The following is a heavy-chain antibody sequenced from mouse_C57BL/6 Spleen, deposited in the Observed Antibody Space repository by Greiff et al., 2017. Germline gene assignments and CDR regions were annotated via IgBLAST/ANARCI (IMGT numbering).Heavy chain of an antibody. CDR1: GYTFTSYW. CDR3: ALNSLLRGFAY. J-gene: IGHJ3*01. CDR2: IFPGSGST. V-gene: IGHV1-55*01. Sequence: QVQLQQPGAELVKPGASVTMSCKASGYTFTSYWITWLKQRPGQGLEWIGDIFPGSGSTNYNEKFKSKATLTVDTSSSTDYMQLSSLTSEDSAVYYCALNSLLRGFAYWGQGTLVTVSA. D-gene: IGHD1-1*01.